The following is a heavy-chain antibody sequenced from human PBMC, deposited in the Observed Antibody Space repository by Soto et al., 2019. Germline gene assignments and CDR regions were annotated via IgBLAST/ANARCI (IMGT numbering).Heavy chain of an antibody. D-gene: IGHD6-13*01. Sequence: GASVKVSCKASGGTFSSYAISWVRQAPGQGLEWMGGIIPIFGTANYAQKFQGRVTITADESTSTAYMELSSLRSEDTAVYYCARESEQLVDAYYYYGMDVWGQGTTVTVS. V-gene: IGHV1-69*13. CDR1: GGTFSSYA. CDR2: IIPIFGTA. J-gene: IGHJ6*02. CDR3: ARESEQLVDAYYYYGMDV.